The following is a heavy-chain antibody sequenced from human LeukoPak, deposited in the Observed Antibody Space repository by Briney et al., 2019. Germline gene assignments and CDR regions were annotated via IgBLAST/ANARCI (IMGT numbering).Heavy chain of an antibody. CDR3: ARADPVRYFDY. CDR2: IYYGGST. Sequence: SETLSLTCTVSGGSVSSGSYYWSWIRQPPGKGLEWIGYIYYGGSTNYNPSLKSRVTISVDTSKNQFSLKLSSVTAADTAVYYCARADPVRYFDYWGQGTLVTVSS. CDR1: GGSVSSGSYY. V-gene: IGHV4-61*01. J-gene: IGHJ4*02.